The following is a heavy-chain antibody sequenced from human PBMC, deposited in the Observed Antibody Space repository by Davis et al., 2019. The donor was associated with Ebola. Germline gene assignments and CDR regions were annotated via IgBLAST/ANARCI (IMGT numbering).Heavy chain of an antibody. CDR1: GFTFSSYA. V-gene: IGHV3-30*04. Sequence: GGSLRLSCAASGFTFSSYAMHWVRQAPGKGLEWVAVISYDGSNKYYADSVKGRFTISRDNSKNTLYLQMNSLRAEDTAVYYCARATKMDVWGQGTTVTVSS. CDR2: ISYDGSNK. J-gene: IGHJ6*02. CDR3: ARATKMDV.